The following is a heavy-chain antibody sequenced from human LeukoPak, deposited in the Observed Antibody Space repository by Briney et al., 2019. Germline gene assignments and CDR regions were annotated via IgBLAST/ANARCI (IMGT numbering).Heavy chain of an antibody. CDR1: GGSFSGYY. V-gene: IGHV4-34*01. D-gene: IGHD6-19*01. Sequence: PSETLSLTCAVYGGSFSGYYWSWIRQPPGKGLEWIGEINHSGSTNYNPSLKSRVTISVDTSKNQFSLKLSSVTAADTAVYYCARGYPAAGKDYWGQGTLVTVSS. CDR3: ARGYPAAGKDY. CDR2: INHSGST. J-gene: IGHJ4*02.